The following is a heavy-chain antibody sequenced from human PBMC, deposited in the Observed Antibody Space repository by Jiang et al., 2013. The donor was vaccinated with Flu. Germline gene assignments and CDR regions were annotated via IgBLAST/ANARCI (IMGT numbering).Heavy chain of an antibody. Sequence: SVKVSCKVSGYTLTELSMHWVRQAPGKGLEWMGGFDPEDGETIYAQKFQGRVTMTEDTSTDTAYMELSSLRSEDTAVYYCATDLTRDGYVNFDYWGQGTLVTVSS. CDR2: FDPEDGET. CDR1: GYTLTELS. D-gene: IGHD5-24*01. V-gene: IGHV1-24*01. J-gene: IGHJ4*02. CDR3: ATDLTRDGYVNFDY.